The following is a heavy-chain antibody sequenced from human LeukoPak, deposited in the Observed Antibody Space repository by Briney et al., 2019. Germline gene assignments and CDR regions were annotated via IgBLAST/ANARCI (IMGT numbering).Heavy chain of an antibody. Sequence: GGSLRLSCAASGFTLSSYWMHWVRQAPGTALVWVSCIGGDGCRTEYADSVKGRFTISRDNTRNTLYLQMNGLRAEDTAVYYCTRDWRNKGLDVWGQGTTVTVSS. CDR2: IGGDGCRT. J-gene: IGHJ6*02. D-gene: IGHD1/OR15-1a*01. V-gene: IGHV3-74*03. CDR1: GFTLSSYW. CDR3: TRDWRNKGLDV.